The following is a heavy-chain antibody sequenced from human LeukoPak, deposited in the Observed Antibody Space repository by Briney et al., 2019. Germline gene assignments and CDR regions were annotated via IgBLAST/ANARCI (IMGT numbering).Heavy chain of an antibody. J-gene: IGHJ4*02. V-gene: IGHV3-23*01. CDR3: AKRGIVIRAVIIVAFHKEAYYFHY. Sequence: GGSLRLSCAVSGVTLSNYGMSGVREAPGEGLEWVAGISDSGGSTNYADSVKGRFTISRDNAKNTLYLQMNSLRAEDTAVYVCAKRGIVIRAVIIVAFHKEAYYFHYWGQGALVTGSS. CDR1: GVTLSNYG. D-gene: IGHD3-10*01. CDR2: ISDSGGST.